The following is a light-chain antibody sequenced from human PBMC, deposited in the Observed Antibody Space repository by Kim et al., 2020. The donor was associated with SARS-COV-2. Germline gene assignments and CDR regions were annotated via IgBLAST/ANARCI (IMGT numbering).Light chain of an antibody. J-gene: IGKJ2*01. CDR3: QQYNNWPLYT. CDR2: GAS. Sequence: IVMTQSPATPSVSPGERATLSCRASQSVSSNLAWYQQKPGQAPRLLIYGASMRATGIPARFSGSGSETEFTLTITSLQSEDFAIYYCQQYNNWPLYTFGQGTKLEI. V-gene: IGKV3-15*01. CDR1: QSVSSN.